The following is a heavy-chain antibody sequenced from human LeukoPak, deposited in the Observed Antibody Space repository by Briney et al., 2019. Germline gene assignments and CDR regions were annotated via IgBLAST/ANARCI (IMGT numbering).Heavy chain of an antibody. CDR1: GFTVSSNY. D-gene: IGHD4-17*01. J-gene: IGHJ6*03. Sequence: GGSLRLSCAASGFTVSSNYMSWVRQAPGKGLECVSVIYSGGSTYYADSVKGRFTISRDNSKNTLYLQMNSLRAEDTAVYYCARTTVTTFYYYYMDVWGKGTTVTISS. CDR3: ARTTVTTFYYYYMDV. V-gene: IGHV3-66*01. CDR2: IYSGGST.